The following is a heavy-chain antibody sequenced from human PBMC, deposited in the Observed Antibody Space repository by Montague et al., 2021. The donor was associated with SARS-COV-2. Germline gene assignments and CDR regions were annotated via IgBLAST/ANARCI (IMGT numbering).Heavy chain of an antibody. J-gene: IGHJ6*03. CDR1: GFTFSGYE. Sequence: SLRLSCAASGFTFSGYEMNWVRQAPGKGLEWVSYISSSGSTIYYADSEKGRFTISRDNAKNSLYLQMNSLRAEDTAVYYCAREKARITIFGAPRGYMDVWGKGTTVTVSS. CDR3: AREKARITIFGAPRGYMDV. V-gene: IGHV3-48*03. CDR2: ISSSGSTI. D-gene: IGHD3-3*01.